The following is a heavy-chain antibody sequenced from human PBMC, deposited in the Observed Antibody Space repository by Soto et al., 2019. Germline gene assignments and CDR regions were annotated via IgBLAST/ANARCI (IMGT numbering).Heavy chain of an antibody. CDR3: AREGGITGTGPFFEI. Sequence: GSLRLSCAASGFTFSDYYMSWIRQAPGKGLEWVSYISSSSSYTNYADSVKGRFTISRDNAKNSLYLQMNSLRAEDTAVYYCAREGGITGTGPFFEIWGQGTMVTVSS. J-gene: IGHJ3*02. V-gene: IGHV3-11*06. D-gene: IGHD1-20*01. CDR2: ISSSSSYT. CDR1: GFTFSDYY.